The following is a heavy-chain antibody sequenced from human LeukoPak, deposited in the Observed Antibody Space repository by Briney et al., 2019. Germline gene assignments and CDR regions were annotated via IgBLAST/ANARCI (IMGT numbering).Heavy chain of an antibody. Sequence: QPGGSLRLSCAASGFTFSSYAMHWVRQAPGKGLEWVAVISYDGSNKYYADSVKGRFTISRDNSKNTLYLQMNSLRAEDTAVYYCAKDWRWELPIYGFNIWGQGTMVTVSS. V-gene: IGHV3-30-3*01. CDR2: ISYDGSNK. CDR3: AKDWRWELPIYGFNI. J-gene: IGHJ3*02. CDR1: GFTFSSYA. D-gene: IGHD1-26*01.